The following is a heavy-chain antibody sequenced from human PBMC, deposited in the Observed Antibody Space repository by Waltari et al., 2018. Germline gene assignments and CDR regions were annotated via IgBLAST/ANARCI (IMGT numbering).Heavy chain of an antibody. J-gene: IGHJ3*02. Sequence: QVQLVQSGAEVKKPGSSVKVSCRASGGTSRSYAISWVRQAPGKGLEWMGGIIPIFGTANYAQKFQGRVTITADESTSTAYMELSSLRSEDTAVYYCAREVASSGNDAFDIWGQGTMVTVSS. CDR1: GGTSRSYA. CDR2: IIPIFGTA. CDR3: AREVASSGNDAFDI. D-gene: IGHD6-19*01. V-gene: IGHV1-69*12.